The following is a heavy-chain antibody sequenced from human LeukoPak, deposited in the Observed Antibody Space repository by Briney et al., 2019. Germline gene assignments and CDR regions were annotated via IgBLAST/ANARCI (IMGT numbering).Heavy chain of an antibody. Sequence: KASETLSLTCTVSGGSISSSSYYWDWIRQPPGKGLEWIGSIYYSGSTYYNPSLKSRVTISVDTSKNQFSLKLSSVTAADTAVYYCAREHKDYDGDGYYYGYWGQGTLVTVSS. V-gene: IGHV4-39*07. CDR1: GGSISSSSYY. J-gene: IGHJ4*02. D-gene: IGHD2-21*02. CDR2: IYYSGST. CDR3: AREHKDYDGDGYYYGY.